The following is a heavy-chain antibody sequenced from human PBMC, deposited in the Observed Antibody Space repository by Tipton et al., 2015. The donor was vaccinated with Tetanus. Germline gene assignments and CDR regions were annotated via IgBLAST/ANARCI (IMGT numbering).Heavy chain of an antibody. V-gene: IGHV1-2*02. Sequence: QLVQSGAEVKKPGASEKVYCKTAGYSFTGYYIHWVRQAPGQGLEWMGWINPNSGGTNYAQKFQGRVTMTRDTSISTVYMELSRLKSDDTAVYFCARSGWAVSSFYYGMDVWGRGTTVTVSS. D-gene: IGHD6-19*01. CDR1: GYSFTGYY. CDR2: INPNSGGT. CDR3: ARSGWAVSSFYYGMDV. J-gene: IGHJ6*02.